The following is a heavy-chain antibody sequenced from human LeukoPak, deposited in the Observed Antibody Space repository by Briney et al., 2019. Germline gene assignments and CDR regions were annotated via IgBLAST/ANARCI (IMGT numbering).Heavy chain of an antibody. CDR3: AKVVGTSGWYFDY. Sequence: GGSLRLSCAASGFTFSSYSMTWARQAPGKGLEWVSYISSSGTTIHYADSVKGRFTISRDISKNTLYVQMNSLRAEDTAVYYCAKVVGTSGWYFDYWGQGTLVTVSS. CDR1: GFTFSSYS. CDR2: ISSSGTTI. V-gene: IGHV3-23*01. D-gene: IGHD1-1*01. J-gene: IGHJ4*02.